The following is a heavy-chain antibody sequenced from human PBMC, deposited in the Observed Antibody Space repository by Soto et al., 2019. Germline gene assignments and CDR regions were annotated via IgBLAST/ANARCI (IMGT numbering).Heavy chain of an antibody. Sequence: EVQLVESGGDLVQPGGSLRLSCAASGFTFSSYSMNWVRQAPGKGLEWVSYISSSSSTIYYADSVKGRFTISRDNAKNSLYLQMNSLRAEDTAVYYCARVGWELLLDYFDYWGQGTLVTVSS. CDR3: ARVGWELLLDYFDY. V-gene: IGHV3-48*01. CDR2: ISSSSSTI. J-gene: IGHJ4*02. CDR1: GFTFSSYS. D-gene: IGHD1-26*01.